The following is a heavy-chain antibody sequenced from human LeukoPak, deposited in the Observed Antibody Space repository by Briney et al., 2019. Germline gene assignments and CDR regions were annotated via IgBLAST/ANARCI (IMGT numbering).Heavy chain of an antibody. CDR1: GGSFSGYY. V-gene: IGHV4-34*01. J-gene: IGHJ4*02. D-gene: IGHD6-6*01. CDR2: INHSGST. Sequence: SGTLSLTCAVYGGSFSGYYWSWIRQPPGKGLEWIGEINHSGSTNYNPSLKSRVTISVDTSKNQFSLKLSSVTAADTAVYYCARGENSSSFGYWGQGTLVTVSS. CDR3: ARGENSSSFGY.